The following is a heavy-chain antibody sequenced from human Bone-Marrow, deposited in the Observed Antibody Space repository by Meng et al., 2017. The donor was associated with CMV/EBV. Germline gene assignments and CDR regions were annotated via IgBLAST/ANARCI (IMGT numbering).Heavy chain of an antibody. J-gene: IGHJ4*02. CDR3: ARQGYSYGFPRPFDY. CDR1: GGSISNENYY. CDR2: IYYGGDT. V-gene: IGHV4-39*01. Sequence: SETLSLTCTVSGGSISNENYYWGWIRQPPGKGLEWIGSIYYGGDTYYNPSLKSRVTISVDTSKNQFSLKLSSVTAADTAVYYCARQGYSYGFPRPFDYWGQGTRVTGSS. D-gene: IGHD5-18*01.